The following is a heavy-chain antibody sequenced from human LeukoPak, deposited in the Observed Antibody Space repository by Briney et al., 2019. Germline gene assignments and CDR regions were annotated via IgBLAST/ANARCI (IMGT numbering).Heavy chain of an antibody. CDR3: ARSRGYSYGSLDY. J-gene: IGHJ4*02. V-gene: IGHV3-11*06. CDR1: GFTFSDYY. D-gene: IGHD5-18*01. Sequence: GGSLRLSCAASGFTFSDYYMSWIRQAPGKGLEWVSYINSSSSYTNYAGSVKGRFTISRDNAKNSLYLQMNSLRAEDTAVYYCARSRGYSYGSLDYWGQGTLVTVSS. CDR2: INSSSSYT.